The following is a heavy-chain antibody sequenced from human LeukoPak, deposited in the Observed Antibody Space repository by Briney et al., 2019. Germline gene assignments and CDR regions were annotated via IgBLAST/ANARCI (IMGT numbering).Heavy chain of an antibody. V-gene: IGHV3-23*01. CDR1: GFTFSTYT. CDR2: ISGNGGRT. J-gene: IGHJ6*02. CDR3: AKGFDCSGGSCYRNYYYYYGMDV. Sequence: GGSLRLSCAASGFTFSTYTMAWVRQAPGGGLEWVSGISGNGGRTYYADSVKGRFTISRDNSKNTLYLQMNSLRAEDTAVYYCAKGFDCSGGSCYRNYYYYYGMDVWGQGTTVTVSS. D-gene: IGHD2-15*01.